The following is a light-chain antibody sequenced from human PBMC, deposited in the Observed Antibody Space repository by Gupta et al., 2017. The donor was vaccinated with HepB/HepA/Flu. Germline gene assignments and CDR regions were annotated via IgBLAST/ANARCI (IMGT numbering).Light chain of an antibody. CDR2: VAS. CDR3: QQSYSTPPWT. CDR1: QSISSY. V-gene: IGKV1-39*01. Sequence: DIQMTQSPSSLSASVGDRVTITCRASQSISSYLNWYQQKPGKAPNLLIYVASSLQSGVPSRFSGSGSGTDFNLTISSRQPEDFATYYCQQSYSTPPWTFGQGTKVEIK. J-gene: IGKJ1*01.